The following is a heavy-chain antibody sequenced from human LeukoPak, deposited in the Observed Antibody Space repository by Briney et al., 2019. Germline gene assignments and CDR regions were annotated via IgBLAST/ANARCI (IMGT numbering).Heavy chain of an antibody. CDR1: GGSISSSNW. V-gene: IGHV4-4*02. Sequence: SETLSLTCAVSGGSISSSNWWSWIRPPPGKGLEWIGEINHSGSTNYKPSLKSRVTISVDTSKNQFSLKLSSVTAADTAVYYCARGLRGYYYFDYWGQGTLVTVSS. J-gene: IGHJ4*02. CDR2: INHSGST. CDR3: ARGLRGYYYFDY. D-gene: IGHD3-22*01.